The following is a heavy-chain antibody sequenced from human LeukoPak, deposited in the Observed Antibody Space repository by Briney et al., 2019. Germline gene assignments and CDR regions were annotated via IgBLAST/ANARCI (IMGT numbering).Heavy chain of an antibody. CDR3: ARDLRVAGTSYWFDP. CDR2: IYTSGST. J-gene: IGHJ5*02. Sequence: SETLSLTCTVSGGSINSYYWSWIRQPAGKGLEWIGRIYTSGSTNYNPSLKSRVTMSVDTSKNQFSLKLSSVTAADTAVYYCARDLRVAGTSYWFDPWGQGTLVTVSS. D-gene: IGHD6-19*01. CDR1: GGSINSYY. V-gene: IGHV4-4*07.